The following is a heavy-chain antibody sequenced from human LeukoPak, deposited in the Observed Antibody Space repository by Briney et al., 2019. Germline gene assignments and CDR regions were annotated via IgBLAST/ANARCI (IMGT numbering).Heavy chain of an antibody. Sequence: PGGSLRLSCAASGFTVSSNYMSWVRQAPGKGLEWVSVIYSGGSTYYADSVKGRFTISRDNSKNTLYLQMNSRRAEDTAVYYCARDGYSYGYDYWGQGTLVTVSS. D-gene: IGHD5-18*01. CDR3: ARDGYSYGYDY. CDR2: IYSGGST. V-gene: IGHV3-66*01. CDR1: GFTVSSNY. J-gene: IGHJ4*02.